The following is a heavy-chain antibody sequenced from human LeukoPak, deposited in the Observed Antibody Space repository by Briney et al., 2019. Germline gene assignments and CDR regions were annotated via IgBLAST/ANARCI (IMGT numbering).Heavy chain of an antibody. J-gene: IGHJ3*02. Sequence: GGSLRPSCAASLFTFSSYSMNWVRQAPGKGLEWVSSISSSSYIYYADSVKGRFTISRDNAKNSLYLQMNSLRAEDTAVYYCARDLAIFGVVIASGAFDIWGQGTMVTVS. CDR2: ISSSSYI. D-gene: IGHD3-3*01. CDR3: ARDLAIFGVVIASGAFDI. CDR1: LFTFSSYS. V-gene: IGHV3-21*01.